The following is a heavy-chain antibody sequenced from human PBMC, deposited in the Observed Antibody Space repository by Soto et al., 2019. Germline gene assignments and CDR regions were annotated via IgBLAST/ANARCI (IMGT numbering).Heavy chain of an antibody. V-gene: IGHV3-7*01. J-gene: IGHJ6*03. Sequence: EVQLVESGGGLVQPGGSLRLSCAASGFTFSSYWMSWVRQAPGKGLEWVANIKQDGSEKYYVDSVKGRFTISRDNAKNSLYLQMNSLRAEDTAVYYCARDIGTTAYYMDVWGKGTTVTVSS. CDR3: ARDIGTTAYYMDV. CDR2: IKQDGSEK. D-gene: IGHD1-7*01. CDR1: GFTFSSYW.